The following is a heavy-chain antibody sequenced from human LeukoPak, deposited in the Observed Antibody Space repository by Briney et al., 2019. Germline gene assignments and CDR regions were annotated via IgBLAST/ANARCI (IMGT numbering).Heavy chain of an antibody. Sequence: SGPTLVKPTQTLTLTCTFSGFSLSTSGVGVGWIRQPPGKALEWLALIYWDDDKRYNPSLKSRLTITKDTSKNQVVLTMTNMDPVDTATYYCAYSYYDILTFDYWGQGTLVTVSS. CDR1: GFSLSTSGVG. D-gene: IGHD3-9*01. J-gene: IGHJ4*02. CDR2: IYWDDDK. V-gene: IGHV2-5*02. CDR3: AYSYYDILTFDY.